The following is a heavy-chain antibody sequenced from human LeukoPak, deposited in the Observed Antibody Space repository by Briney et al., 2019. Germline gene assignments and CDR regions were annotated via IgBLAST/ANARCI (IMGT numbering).Heavy chain of an antibody. CDR1: GYTFTGYS. D-gene: IGHD3-3*01. J-gene: IGHJ5*02. V-gene: IGHV7-4-1*01. CDR2: INTNTGNP. CDR3: ARGIQICGVAWFGP. Sequence: ASVKVSCKASGYTFTGYSMNWVRQAPGQGLEWMGWINTNTGNPTFAQGFTGRFVFSLDTSVNTAYLQIRSLKTEDTAVYYCARGIQICGVAWFGPWGQGTLVTVSS.